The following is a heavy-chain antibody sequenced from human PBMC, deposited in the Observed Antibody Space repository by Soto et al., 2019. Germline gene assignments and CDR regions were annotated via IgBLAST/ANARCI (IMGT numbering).Heavy chain of an antibody. CDR3: ARAVGATTRCFDP. V-gene: IGHV4-4*02. D-gene: IGHD1-26*01. Sequence: SETLSLTCVVSVSGGSISSSNWWSWVRQPPGKGLEWIGEVYHSGSTNYNPSLKSRATVSLDKSKNQFYLELRSVTAADTAVYYCARAVGATTRCFDPWGQGTLVTVSS. CDR2: VYHSGST. CDR1: GGSISSSNW. J-gene: IGHJ5*02.